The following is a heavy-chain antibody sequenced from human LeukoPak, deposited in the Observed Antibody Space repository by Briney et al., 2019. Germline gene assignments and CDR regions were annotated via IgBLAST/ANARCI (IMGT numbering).Heavy chain of an antibody. V-gene: IGHV4-39*06. Sequence: SETLSLTCTVSSGSISTINYYWGWVRQPPGKGLEGFWNTFYSGSTYYSPSLKRRVTMSLATSRNPCTLKMNSLTARAAATDYCANSNGCGLVDIWGQGTMVTVSS. CDR1: SGSISTINYY. CDR3: ANSNGCGLVDI. J-gene: IGHJ3*02. CDR2: TFYSGST. D-gene: IGHD2-21*01.